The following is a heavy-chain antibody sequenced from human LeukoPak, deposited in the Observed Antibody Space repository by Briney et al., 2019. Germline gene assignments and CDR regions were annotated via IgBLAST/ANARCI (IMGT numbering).Heavy chain of an antibody. CDR3: AKPYNWNDDGGYDAFDI. J-gene: IGHJ3*02. D-gene: IGHD1-20*01. CDR1: GFTFSSYA. Sequence: GGSLRLSCAASGFTFSSYAMSWVRQPPGKGLEWVSAISGSGGSTYYADSVKGRFTISRDNSKNTLYLQMNSLRAEDTAVYYCAKPYNWNDDGGYDAFDIWGQGTMVTVSP. V-gene: IGHV3-23*01. CDR2: ISGSGGST.